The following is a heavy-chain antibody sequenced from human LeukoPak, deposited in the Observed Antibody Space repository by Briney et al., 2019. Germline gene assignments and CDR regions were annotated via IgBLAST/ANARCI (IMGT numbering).Heavy chain of an antibody. V-gene: IGHV3-48*01. CDR2: ISTDGDTM. J-gene: IGHJ4*02. CDR1: GFTVSSNY. CDR3: QRKGFDY. Sequence: GGSLRLSCAASGFTVSSNYMSWVRQAPGKGLEWISYISTDGDTMYYADSVKGRFTISRDNAKNSLYLQMNSLRAEDTAVYYCQRKGFDYWGQGTLVTVSS.